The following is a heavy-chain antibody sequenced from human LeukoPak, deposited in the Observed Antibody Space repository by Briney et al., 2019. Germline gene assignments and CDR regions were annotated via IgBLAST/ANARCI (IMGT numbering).Heavy chain of an antibody. Sequence: GGSLRLSCAASGFTVSSNYMSWVRQAPGKGLEWVSVIYSGGSTYYADSVKGRFTTPRDISKNTLYLQMNSLRAEDTAVYYCASGYDRDYWGQGTLVTVSS. D-gene: IGHD5-12*01. CDR3: ASGYDRDY. CDR2: IYSGGST. CDR1: GFTVSSNY. V-gene: IGHV3-53*01. J-gene: IGHJ4*02.